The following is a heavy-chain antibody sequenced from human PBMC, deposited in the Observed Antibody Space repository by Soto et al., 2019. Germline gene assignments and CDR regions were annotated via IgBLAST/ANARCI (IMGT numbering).Heavy chain of an antibody. J-gene: IGHJ6*02. D-gene: IGHD3-9*01. CDR1: GGSLSGYY. CDR3: ARAPNDHAILTGYWRVMDI. V-gene: IGHV4-34*01. CDR2: INHGGST. Sequence: QVQLQQWGAGLLKPSETLSLTCTVYGGSLSGYYWSWIRQPPGKGLDWIGEINHGGSTNYNTSLKSLVTISVESSQTQVSLKLRSVTAADTAVFYGARAPNDHAILTGYWRVMDIWGQGTTVTVSS.